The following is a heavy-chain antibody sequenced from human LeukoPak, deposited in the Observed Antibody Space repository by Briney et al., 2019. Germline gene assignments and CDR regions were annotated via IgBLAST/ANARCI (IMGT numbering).Heavy chain of an antibody. V-gene: IGHV4-34*01. J-gene: IGHJ4*02. CDR3: ARRGRIIAAAGSFDY. Sequence: SETLSLTCTVSGGSISSYYWSWIRQPPGKGLEWIGEINHSGSTNYNPSLKSRVTISVDTSKNQFSLKLSSVTAADTAVYYCARRGRIIAAAGSFDYWGQGTLVTVSS. D-gene: IGHD6-13*01. CDR2: INHSGST. CDR1: GGSISSYY.